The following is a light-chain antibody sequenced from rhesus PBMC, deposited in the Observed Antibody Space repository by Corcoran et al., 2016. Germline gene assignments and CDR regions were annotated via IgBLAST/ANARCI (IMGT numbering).Light chain of an antibody. CDR3: QQYSSRPLT. V-gene: IGKV1-25*01. CDR2: KAS. CDR1: QGISSY. Sequence: DIQMTQSPSSLSASVGDRVTITCRASQGISSYLAWYQQKPGKAPQLLIYKASSLQSGVPSRFSGSGSGTVFTLPISSLLSEVFATYYCQQYSSRPLTFGGGTKVEIK. J-gene: IGKJ4*01.